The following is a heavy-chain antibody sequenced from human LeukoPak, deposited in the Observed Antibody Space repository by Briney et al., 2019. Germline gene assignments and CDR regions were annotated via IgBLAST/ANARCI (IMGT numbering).Heavy chain of an antibody. V-gene: IGHV4-59*01. Sequence: SETLSLTCTVSGGSISSNYWSWIRQPPGKGLEWIGYIYYSGSTNYNPSLKSRVTISVDTSKNQFSLKLISVTAADTAVYYCARDQEGNLGWFDPWGQGTLVTVSS. CDR3: ARDQEGNLGWFDP. CDR2: IYYSGST. CDR1: GGSISSNY. D-gene: IGHD3-10*01. J-gene: IGHJ5*02.